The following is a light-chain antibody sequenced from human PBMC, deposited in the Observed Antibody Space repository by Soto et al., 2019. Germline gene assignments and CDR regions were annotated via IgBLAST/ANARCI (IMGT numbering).Light chain of an antibody. Sequence: DIQMTQSPYSVSASLGDRVTITCRASQHISTWLVWYQQKPGKAPQLLIYATSSLQTGVPSRFSGRGSGTYFTLTLRSRQPEDSATYYCLRANSFPFPLGQGTRVEF. V-gene: IGKV1-12*01. CDR1: QHISTW. CDR3: LRANSFPFP. CDR2: ATS. J-gene: IGKJ2*01.